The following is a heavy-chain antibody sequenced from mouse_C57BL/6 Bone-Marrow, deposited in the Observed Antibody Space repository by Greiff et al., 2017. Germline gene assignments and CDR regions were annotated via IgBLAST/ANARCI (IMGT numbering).Heavy chain of an antibody. D-gene: IGHD2-4*01. CDR3: ARGGAIYYDYDVLLALDY. CDR2: IYPGRGST. CDR1: GYTFTSYS. Sequence: QVQLQQPGAELVKPGASVKMSCKASGYTFTSYSITWVKQRPGQGLEWIGDIYPGRGSTNYNEKLKSKATLTVDTSSSTAYMQLSSLTSEDSAVYNCARGGAIYYDYDVLLALDYWGQGTSVTVSS. J-gene: IGHJ4*01. V-gene: IGHV1-55*01.